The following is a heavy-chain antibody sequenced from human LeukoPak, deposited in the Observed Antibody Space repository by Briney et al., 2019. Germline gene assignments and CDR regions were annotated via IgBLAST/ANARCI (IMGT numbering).Heavy chain of an antibody. V-gene: IGHV3-9*03. CDR2: ISWNSGSI. Sequence: GGSLRLSCAASGFTFDDYAMHWVRQAPGKGLEWVSGISWNSGSIGYADSVKGRFTISRDNAKNSLYLQMNSLRAEDMALYYCAKNGERFGELSSYYFDYWGQGTLVTVSS. J-gene: IGHJ4*02. D-gene: IGHD3-10*01. CDR3: AKNGERFGELSSYYFDY. CDR1: GFTFDDYA.